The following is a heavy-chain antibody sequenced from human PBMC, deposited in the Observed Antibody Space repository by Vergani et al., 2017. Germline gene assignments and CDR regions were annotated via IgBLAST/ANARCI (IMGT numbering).Heavy chain of an antibody. V-gene: IGHV4-34*01. D-gene: IGHD4-11*01. CDR3: ARVNTETNGHLYYYYYMDV. CDR1: GGSFTSYH. Sequence: QVQLQQWGGGLLKPSETLSLTCVVNGGSFTSYHWTWIRPSPGEGLEWVGDIDHTGRPDYNPSLKSRLTMSVDKSRNQLSLTLNSVTATDTAIYFCARVNTETNGHLYYYYYMDVWGQGTAVTVS. J-gene: IGHJ6*03. CDR2: IDHTGRP.